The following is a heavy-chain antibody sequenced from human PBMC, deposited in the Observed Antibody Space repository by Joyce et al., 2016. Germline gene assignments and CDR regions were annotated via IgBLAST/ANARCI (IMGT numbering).Heavy chain of an antibody. CDR3: ERDVRFGHFDY. V-gene: IGHV3-7*01. D-gene: IGHD3-10*01. Sequence: EVQLVESGGGLVQSGGSLRLYCAASGFTFSDYWMSWVRQDPGKGLEWVANLNQDGSQTYYADSVRGRFTISRDNAKNSLYLQMNSLRAEDAALYYCERDVRFGHFDYWGQGTLVTVSS. J-gene: IGHJ4*02. CDR1: GFTFSDYW. CDR2: LNQDGSQT.